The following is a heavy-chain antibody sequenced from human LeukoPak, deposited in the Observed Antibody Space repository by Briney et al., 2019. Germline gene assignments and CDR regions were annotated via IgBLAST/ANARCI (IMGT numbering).Heavy chain of an antibody. Sequence: ASVKVSCKASGYTFTSYDINWVRQAPGQGLEWMGWMNPNSGNTGYAQKFQGRVTMTRNTSISTAYIELSSLRSEDTAVYYCARDAESYSNDDAFDIWGQGTMVTVSS. D-gene: IGHD6-13*01. CDR2: MNPNSGNT. CDR1: GYTFTSYD. CDR3: ARDAESYSNDDAFDI. J-gene: IGHJ3*02. V-gene: IGHV1-8*01.